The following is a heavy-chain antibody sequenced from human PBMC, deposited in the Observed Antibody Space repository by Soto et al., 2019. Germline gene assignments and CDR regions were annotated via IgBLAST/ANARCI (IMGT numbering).Heavy chain of an antibody. J-gene: IGHJ4*02. CDR1: GFTFSSYA. CDR2: ISGSSDST. D-gene: IGHD1-26*01. V-gene: IGHV3-23*01. Sequence: EVQLLESGGGLVQPGGSLRLSCAASGFTFSSYARRWVRQAPGKGLEWVSRISGSSDSTYYADSVKGRLTISRDNSKNTRDLQMNSLGAEDTAVYYCARRGSGNYYDYWGQGTLVTVSS. CDR3: ARRGSGNYYDY.